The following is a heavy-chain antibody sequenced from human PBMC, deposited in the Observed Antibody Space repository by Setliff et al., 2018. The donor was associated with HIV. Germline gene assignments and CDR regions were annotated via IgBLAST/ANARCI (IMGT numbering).Heavy chain of an antibody. D-gene: IGHD3-10*01. CDR2: IIPILGIA. J-gene: IGHJ6*02. CDR1: GGTFSSYA. Sequence: SVRVSCKASGGTFSSYAISWVRQAPGQGLEWMGGIIPILGIANYAQKFQGRVTITADESTSTAYMELSSLRSEDTAVYYCARSVSSMVRGVIGYGMDVWGQGTTVTVSS. CDR3: ARSVSSMVRGVIGYGMDV. V-gene: IGHV1-69*10.